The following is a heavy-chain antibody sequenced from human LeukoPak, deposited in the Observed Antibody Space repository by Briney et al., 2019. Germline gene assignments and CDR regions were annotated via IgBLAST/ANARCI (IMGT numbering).Heavy chain of an antibody. CDR1: GFTFSSYS. J-gene: IGHJ4*02. CDR3: ARDLKIRGRVD. Sequence: GGSLRLSCAASGFTFSSYSMNWVRQAPGKGLEWVSSISSSSSYIYYADSVKGRFTISRDNAKNSLYLQMNSLRAEDTAVYYCARDLKIRGRVDWGQGTLVTVSS. V-gene: IGHV3-21*01. D-gene: IGHD3-10*01. CDR2: ISSSSSYI.